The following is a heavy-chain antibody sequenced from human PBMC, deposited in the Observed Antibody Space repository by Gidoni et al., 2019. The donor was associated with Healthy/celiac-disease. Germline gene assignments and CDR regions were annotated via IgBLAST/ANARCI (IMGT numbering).Heavy chain of an antibody. CDR1: GGSISSSSYY. V-gene: IGHV4-39*01. J-gene: IGHJ2*01. Sequence: QLQLQESGPGLVKPSETLSLTCTVSGGSISSSSYYWGWIRQPPGKGLEWIGSIYYSGSTYYPSLKSRVTISVDTSKNQFSLKLSSVTAADTAVYYCARHSSGWFTNAVPNWYFDLWGRGTLVTVSS. CDR3: ARHSSGWFTNAVPNWYFDL. CDR2: IYYSGST. D-gene: IGHD6-19*01.